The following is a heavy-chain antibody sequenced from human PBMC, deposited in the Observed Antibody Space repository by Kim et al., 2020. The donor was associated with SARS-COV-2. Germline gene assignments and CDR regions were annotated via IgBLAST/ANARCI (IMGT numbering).Heavy chain of an antibody. J-gene: IGHJ4*02. Sequence: GGSLRLSCAASGFSFSTTAMHWVRQAPDKGLECVALISTDAKDIDYAQSVRGRFTISRDNSLNTLYLQMDSLKAEDTGLYYCAKEDLGSIDHWGQGTLV. V-gene: IGHV3-30-3*02. CDR2: ISTDAKDI. CDR3: AKEDLGSIDH. D-gene: IGHD3-16*01. CDR1: GFSFSTTA.